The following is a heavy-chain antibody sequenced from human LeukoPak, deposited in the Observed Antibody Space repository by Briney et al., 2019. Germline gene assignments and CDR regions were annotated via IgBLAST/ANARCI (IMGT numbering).Heavy chain of an antibody. CDR2: MNPNSGNT. D-gene: IGHD3-10*01. CDR3: AREPYDSGSFRTDYYMDV. Sequence: ASVKVSCKASGYTFTSYDINWVRQATGQGLEWMGWMNPNSGNTGYAQKFQGRVTMTRNTSISTAYMELSRLRSDDTAVYYCAREPYDSGSFRTDYYMDVWGKGTTVTISS. V-gene: IGHV1-8*01. CDR1: GYTFTSYD. J-gene: IGHJ6*03.